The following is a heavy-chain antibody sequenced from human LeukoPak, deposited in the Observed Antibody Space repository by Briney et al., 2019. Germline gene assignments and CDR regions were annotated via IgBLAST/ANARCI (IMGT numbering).Heavy chain of an antibody. Sequence: GGSLRLSCAASGFTFSGSAMHWVRQASGKGLEWVGRIRSKANSYATAYAASVKGRFTISRDDSKNTAYLQMNSLKTEDTAVYYCTSRIVVHLDYWGQGTQVTVSS. V-gene: IGHV3-73*01. CDR3: TSRIVVHLDY. J-gene: IGHJ4*02. CDR2: IRSKANSYAT. CDR1: GFTFSGSA. D-gene: IGHD3-22*01.